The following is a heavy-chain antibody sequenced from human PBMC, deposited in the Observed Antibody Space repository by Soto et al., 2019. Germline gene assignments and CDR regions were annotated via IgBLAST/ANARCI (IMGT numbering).Heavy chain of an antibody. CDR2: ISSTTNYI. V-gene: IGHV3-21*06. CDR1: GFTFTRYS. CDR3: ARESEDLTSNFDY. Sequence: GGSLRLSCAAPGFTFTRYSMNWVRQAPGKGLEWVSSISSTTNYIYYGDSMKGRFTISRDNAKNSLYLEMNSLRAEDTAVYYCARESEDLTSNFDYWGQGTLVTVSS. J-gene: IGHJ4*02.